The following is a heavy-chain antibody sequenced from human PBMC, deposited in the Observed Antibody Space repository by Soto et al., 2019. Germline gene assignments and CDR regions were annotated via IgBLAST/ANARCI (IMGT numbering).Heavy chain of an antibody. D-gene: IGHD1-26*01. V-gene: IGHV3-33*01. CDR1: GFTFSSYG. J-gene: IGHJ6*02. Sequence: PGGSLRLSCAASGFTFSSYGMHWVRQAPGKGLEWVAVIWYDGSNKYYADSVKGRFTISRDNSKNTLYLQMNSLRAEDTAVYYCAREGVGATGRGDRYYGMDVWGQGTTVTVSS. CDR3: AREGVGATGRGDRYYGMDV. CDR2: IWYDGSNK.